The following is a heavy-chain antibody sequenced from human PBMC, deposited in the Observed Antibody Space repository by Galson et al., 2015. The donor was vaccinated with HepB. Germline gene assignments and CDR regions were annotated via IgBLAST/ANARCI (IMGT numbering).Heavy chain of an antibody. J-gene: IGHJ5*02. V-gene: IGHV5-10-1*01. Sequence: QSGAEVKKPGESLRISCKGSGYSFTSYWISWVRQMPGKGLEWMGRIDPSDSYTNYSPSFQGHVTISADKSISTAYLQWSSLKASDTAMYYCARHYYGSGSYGWFDPWGQGTLVTVSS. CDR2: IDPSDSYT. CDR1: GYSFTSYW. D-gene: IGHD3-10*01. CDR3: ARHYYGSGSYGWFDP.